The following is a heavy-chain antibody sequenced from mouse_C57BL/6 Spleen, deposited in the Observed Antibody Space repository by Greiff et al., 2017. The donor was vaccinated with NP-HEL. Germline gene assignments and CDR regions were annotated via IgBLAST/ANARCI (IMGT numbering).Heavy chain of an antibody. CDR3: ARDGRAMDY. CDR1: GFTFSSYA. J-gene: IGHJ4*01. CDR2: ISAGGSYT. Sequence: DVKLVESGGGLVKPGGSLKLSCAASGFTFSSYAMSWVRQSPAKRLEWVATISAGGSYTYSPDNVKGRFTISRDNAKNNLYLQMSHLKSEDTAMYYCARDGRAMDYWGQVTSVTVSS. V-gene: IGHV5-4*01.